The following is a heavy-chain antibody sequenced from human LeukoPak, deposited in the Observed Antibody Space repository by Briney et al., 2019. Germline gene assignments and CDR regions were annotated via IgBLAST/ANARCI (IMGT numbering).Heavy chain of an antibody. CDR3: ARDPDPFSRLSVFDV. D-gene: IGHD3-16*02. CDR1: GDCVSSKSVA. J-gene: IGHJ3*01. V-gene: IGHV6-1*01. CDR2: TYYRSKWYN. Sequence: SQTLSLTCAISGDCVSSKSVAWYWIRQSPSRGLEWLGRTYYRSKWYNDYAVSVKSRITINPDTSKNQFSLQLNSLTPEDTAVYYCARDPDPFSRLSVFDVWGQGTMVTVSS.